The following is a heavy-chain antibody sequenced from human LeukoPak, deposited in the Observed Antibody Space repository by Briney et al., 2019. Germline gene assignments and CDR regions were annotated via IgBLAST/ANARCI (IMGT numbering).Heavy chain of an antibody. CDR3: AKDVLDCDGWGSRIDY. J-gene: IGHJ4*02. V-gene: IGHV3-11*05. Sequence: GGSLRLSCAASGFTFSDYYMSWIRQAPGQGLEWVSYISSTSSYTNYADSVKGRFTISRDNAKNSLHMQMNSLRAEDTAVYYCAKDVLDCDGWGSRIDYWGQGTLVTVSS. CDR1: GFTFSDYY. CDR2: ISSTSSYT. D-gene: IGHD3-10*01.